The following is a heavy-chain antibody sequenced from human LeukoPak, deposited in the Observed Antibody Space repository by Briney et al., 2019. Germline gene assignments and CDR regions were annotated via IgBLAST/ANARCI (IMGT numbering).Heavy chain of an antibody. D-gene: IGHD3-3*01. CDR2: IYHSGST. J-gene: IGHJ3*02. Sequence: SETLSLTCAVSGGSISSGGYSWSWIRQPPGKGLEWIGYIYHSGSTYYNPSLKSRVTISVDRSKNQFSLKLSSVTVADTAVYYCARQGVLRFLEWLESDAFDIWGQGTMVTVSS. CDR3: ARQGVLRFLEWLESDAFDI. CDR1: GGSISSGGYS. V-gene: IGHV4-30-2*01.